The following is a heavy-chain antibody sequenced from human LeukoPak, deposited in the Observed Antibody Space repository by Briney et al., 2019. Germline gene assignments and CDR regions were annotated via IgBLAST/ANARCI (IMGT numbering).Heavy chain of an antibody. J-gene: IGHJ4*02. CDR3: AKYTSGTYYRGLDQ. CDR1: GFTVSTTY. V-gene: IGHV3-23*01. D-gene: IGHD3-10*01. Sequence: PGGSLRLSCAASGFTVSTTYMSWVRQAPGKGLEWVSTIIGTAGNTYYADSVKGRFTISRDDSKNTVYLQMNSLRAEDTAVYSCAKYTSGTYYRGLDQWGQGTLVTVSS. CDR2: IIGTAGNT.